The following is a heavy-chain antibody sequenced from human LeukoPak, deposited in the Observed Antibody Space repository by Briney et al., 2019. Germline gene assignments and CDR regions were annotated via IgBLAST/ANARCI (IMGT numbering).Heavy chain of an antibody. V-gene: IGHV3-20*04. J-gene: IGHJ3*02. Sequence: GGSLRLSCAASGFTFDDYGMSWVRQAPGKGLEWVSGINWNGGSTGYADSVKGRFTISRDNAKNSLYLQMNSLRAEDTALYYCARDLFRGYSYGRGAFDIWGQGTMVTVSS. CDR2: INWNGGST. CDR1: GFTFDDYG. D-gene: IGHD5-18*01. CDR3: ARDLFRGYSYGRGAFDI.